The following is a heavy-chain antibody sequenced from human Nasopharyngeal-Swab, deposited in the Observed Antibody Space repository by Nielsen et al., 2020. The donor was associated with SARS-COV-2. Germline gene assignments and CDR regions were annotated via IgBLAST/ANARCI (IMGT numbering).Heavy chain of an antibody. V-gene: IGHV2-5*02. D-gene: IGHD2-8*01. CDR2: IYWDDDK. Sequence: WIRQPPGKALEWLALIYWDDDKRYSPSLKSRLTITKDTSKNQVDLTMTNMDPVDTATYYCANIRSYCTNGVCYGGYFDYWGQGTLVTVSS. CDR3: ANIRSYCTNGVCYGGYFDY. J-gene: IGHJ4*02.